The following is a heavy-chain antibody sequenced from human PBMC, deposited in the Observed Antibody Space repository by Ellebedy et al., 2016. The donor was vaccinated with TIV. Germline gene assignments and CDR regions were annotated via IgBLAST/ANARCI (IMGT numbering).Heavy chain of an antibody. Sequence: ASVKVSCKTSGYTFTGYYMHWVRQAPGQGLEWMGWINPNSGGTNYAQKFQGWVTMTRDTSISTAYMELSRLRSDDTAVYYCARGTAYCSGGSCGMDVWGQGTTVTVSS. CDR3: ARGTAYCSGGSCGMDV. CDR1: GYTFTGYY. J-gene: IGHJ6*02. CDR2: INPNSGGT. V-gene: IGHV1-2*04. D-gene: IGHD2-15*01.